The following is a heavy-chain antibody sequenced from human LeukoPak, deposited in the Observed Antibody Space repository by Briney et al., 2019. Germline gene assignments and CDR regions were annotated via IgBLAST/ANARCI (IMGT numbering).Heavy chain of an antibody. CDR1: GFTFSSYS. D-gene: IGHD3-10*01. CDR2: ISSSSSYI. J-gene: IGHJ4*02. Sequence: GGSLRLPCAASGFTFSSYSMNWVRQAPGKGLEWVSSISSSSSYIYYAGSVKGRFTISRDNAKNSLYLQMNSLRAEDTAVYYCARVLYGSGSYDLDYWGQGTLVTVSS. CDR3: ARVLYGSGSYDLDY. V-gene: IGHV3-21*01.